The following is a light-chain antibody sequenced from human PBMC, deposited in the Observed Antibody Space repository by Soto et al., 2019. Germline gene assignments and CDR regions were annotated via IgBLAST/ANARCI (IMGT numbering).Light chain of an antibody. CDR3: QHYNDLPLT. V-gene: IGKV3-15*01. CDR1: QSISNN. J-gene: IGKJ4*01. Sequence: MTQSPSTLSASVGDRVTITCRASQSISNNLAWYQQKPGQAPRLLIYGASTRATGIPARFSGSGSGTEFTLTISSLQSEDFAVYSCQHYNDLPLTFGGGTKVEIK. CDR2: GAS.